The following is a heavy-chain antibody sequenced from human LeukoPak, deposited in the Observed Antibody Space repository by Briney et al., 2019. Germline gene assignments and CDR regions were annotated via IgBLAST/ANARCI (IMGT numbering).Heavy chain of an antibody. CDR3: ARGGVAAAVIFDY. V-gene: IGHV4-31*03. CDR1: GGSISSGGYY. Sequence: SETLSLTCTVSGGSISSGGYYWSWIRQHPGKGLEWIGYIYYSGSTYYNPSLKSRVTISADTSKNQFSLKLSSVTAADTAVYYCARGGVAAAVIFDYWGQGTLVTVSS. J-gene: IGHJ4*02. D-gene: IGHD6-13*01. CDR2: IYYSGST.